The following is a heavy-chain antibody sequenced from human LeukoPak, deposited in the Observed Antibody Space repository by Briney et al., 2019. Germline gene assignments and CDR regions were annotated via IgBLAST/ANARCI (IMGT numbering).Heavy chain of an antibody. CDR2: IIPIFGTA. Sequence: SVKVSCKASGGTFSSYAISWVRQAPGEGLEWMGGIIPIFGTANYAQKFQGRVTITTDESTSTAYMELSSLRSEDTAVYYCAREYCSGGSCYSGLFDYWGQGTLVTVSS. CDR3: AREYCSGGSCYSGLFDY. V-gene: IGHV1-69*05. J-gene: IGHJ4*02. CDR1: GGTFSSYA. D-gene: IGHD2-15*01.